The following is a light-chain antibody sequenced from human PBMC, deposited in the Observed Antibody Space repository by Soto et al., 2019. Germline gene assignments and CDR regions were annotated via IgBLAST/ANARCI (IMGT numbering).Light chain of an antibody. CDR2: DAS. V-gene: IGKV1-5*01. J-gene: IGKJ1*01. Sequence: DIQMTQSPSTLSASVGDRVTITCRASQSISSWVAWYQQKPGKAPKLLIYDASSLESGVPSRFRGSGSGTEFALTIGSLQPDDFATYYCQQYNSYSWTFGHGTKVEIK. CDR1: QSISSW. CDR3: QQYNSYSWT.